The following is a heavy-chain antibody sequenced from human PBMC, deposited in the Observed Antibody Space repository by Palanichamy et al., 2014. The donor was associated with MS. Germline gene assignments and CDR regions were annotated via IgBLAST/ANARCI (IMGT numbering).Heavy chain of an antibody. D-gene: IGHD3-16*02. V-gene: IGHV3-66*01. J-gene: IGHJ3*02. CDR1: GFTVSSNY. CDR3: ARDRSSDDAFDI. Sequence: EVQLVESGGDLVQPGGSQRLSCAASGFTVSSNYMSWVRQAPGKRLEWVSVIYSGGSTYYAGSVKGRFTISRDNSKNTLYLQMNSLRAEDTAVYYCARDRSSDDAFDIWGQGTMVTVSS. CDR2: IYSGGST.